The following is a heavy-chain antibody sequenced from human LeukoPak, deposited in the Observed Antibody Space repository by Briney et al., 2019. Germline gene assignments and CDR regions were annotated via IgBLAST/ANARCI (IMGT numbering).Heavy chain of an antibody. CDR2: ISGSGGST. V-gene: IGHV3-23*01. D-gene: IGHD2-8*01. J-gene: IGHJ4*02. CDR1: GFTFSSYA. CDR3: AKGRYCTNGVCYLDY. Sequence: GGSLRLSCAASGFTFSSYAMSWVRQAPGKGLEWVSAISGSGGSTYYADSVKGRFTISRDNSKNTLYLQMDSLRAEDTAVYYCAKGRYCTNGVCYLDYWGQGTLVTVSS.